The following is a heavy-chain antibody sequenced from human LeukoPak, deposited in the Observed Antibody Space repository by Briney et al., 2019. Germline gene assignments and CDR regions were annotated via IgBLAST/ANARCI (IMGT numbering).Heavy chain of an antibody. CDR3: ARHEAAAAGGFGRSLVRHGMDV. CDR2: VNYLGGA. CDR1: RGSIGSFY. Sequence: SETLSLTCTVSRGSIGSFYWSWLRQPPGKGLEWIGYVNYLGGANYNPSLKGRATISVHTSQNQFSLRLAYLTAADTAVYYCARHEAAAAGGFGRSLVRHGMDVWGQGTTVAVSS. D-gene: IGHD6-13*01. V-gene: IGHV4-59*08. J-gene: IGHJ6*02.